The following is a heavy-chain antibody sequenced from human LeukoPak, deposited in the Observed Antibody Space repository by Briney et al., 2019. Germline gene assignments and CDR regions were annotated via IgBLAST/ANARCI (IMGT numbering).Heavy chain of an antibody. J-gene: IGHJ3*02. V-gene: IGHV4-39*01. CDR1: GGSISSSSYY. CDR3: ARHEQAAVYDAFDI. D-gene: IGHD6-13*01. Sequence: SETLSLTCTVSGGSISSSSYYWGWIRQHPGKGLEWIGSINYSGNTYYNPSLKSRVTISVDTSKNQFSLKLSSVTAADTAVYYCARHEQAAVYDAFDIWGQGTMVTVSS. CDR2: INYSGNT.